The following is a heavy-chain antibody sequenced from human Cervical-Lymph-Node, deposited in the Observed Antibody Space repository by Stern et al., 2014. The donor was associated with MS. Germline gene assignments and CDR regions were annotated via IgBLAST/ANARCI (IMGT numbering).Heavy chain of an antibody. J-gene: IGHJ3*02. V-gene: IGHV1-69*09. CDR1: GGTFSSYT. Sequence: VQLVESGAEVKKPGSSVKVSCKASGGTFSSYTISWVRQAPGQGLEWMGRIIPILGIANYAQKFQGRVTITADKSTSTAYMELSSLRSEDTAVYYCAHLAVAGLDAFDIWGQGTMVTVSS. CDR3: AHLAVAGLDAFDI. D-gene: IGHD6-19*01. CDR2: IIPILGIA.